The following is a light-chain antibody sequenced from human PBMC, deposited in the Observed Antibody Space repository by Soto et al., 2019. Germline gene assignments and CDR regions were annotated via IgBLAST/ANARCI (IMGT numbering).Light chain of an antibody. V-gene: IGKV3-20*01. CDR1: QSFSSSY. CDR3: QQYSRTPIT. J-gene: IGKJ5*01. CDR2: GAS. Sequence: EIVLTQSPGTLSLSPGERATLSGRASQSFSSSYLAWYQQRPGQAPRLLIYGASSRATGIPDRFSGGGSGTDFSLTISRLDPEDFAVYYCQQYSRTPITFGQGTRLEIK.